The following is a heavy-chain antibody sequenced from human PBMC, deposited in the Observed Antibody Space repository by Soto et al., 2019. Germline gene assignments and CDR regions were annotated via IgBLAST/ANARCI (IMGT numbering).Heavy chain of an antibody. CDR3: ARLIGDYHDAFDI. CDR2: IYYSGST. D-gene: IGHD4-17*01. Sequence: SETLSLTCTVSGGSISSYYWSWIRQPPGKGLEWIGYIYYSGSTNYNPSLKSRVTISVDTSKNQFSLKLSSVTAADTAVYYCARLIGDYHDAFDIWGQGTMVTVSS. V-gene: IGHV4-59*08. CDR1: GGSISSYY. J-gene: IGHJ3*02.